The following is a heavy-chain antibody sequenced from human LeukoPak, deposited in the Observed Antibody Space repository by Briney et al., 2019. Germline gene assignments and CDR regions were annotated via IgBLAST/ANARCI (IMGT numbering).Heavy chain of an antibody. CDR2: IYSGGST. V-gene: IGHV3-66*04. CDR1: GFTVSSNY. CDR3: ARQYYDFWSGFYTADYYFDC. Sequence: GGSLRLSCAASGFTVSSNYMSWVRQAPGKGLEWVSVIYSGGSTYYADSVKGRFTISRDNAKNSLYLQMNSLRAEDSAVYYCARQYYDFWSGFYTADYYFDCWGQGTLVTVSS. D-gene: IGHD3-3*01. J-gene: IGHJ4*02.